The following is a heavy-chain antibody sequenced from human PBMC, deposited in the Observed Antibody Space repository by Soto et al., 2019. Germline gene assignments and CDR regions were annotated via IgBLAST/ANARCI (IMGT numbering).Heavy chain of an antibody. D-gene: IGHD1-1*01. V-gene: IGHV1-2*02. CDR3: VRDTGRSLASVRFDV. J-gene: IGHJ4*02. Sequence: ASVKVSCKASGYTFTASYIHWLRQAPGQGLEWMGWINPDSGITNYARKFQGRVTLTGDTSMSTAYMELNTLKSDDSALYYCVRDTGRSLASVRFDVWGQGTLVTVSS. CDR2: INPDSGIT. CDR1: GYTFTASY.